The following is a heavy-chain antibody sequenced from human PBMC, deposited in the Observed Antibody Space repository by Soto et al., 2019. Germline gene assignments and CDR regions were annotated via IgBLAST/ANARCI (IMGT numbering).Heavy chain of an antibody. CDR1: GGSISSYY. Sequence: QVPLQESGPGLVKPSETLSLSCTVSGGSISSYYWSWIRQTPGKGLEWIGYVHDSWGPNYNPSLKSRVAISLDTSKSQFSLKLTSVTATDTAVYYCARQGFGARHGLVDVWGQGTTVTVSS. V-gene: IGHV4-59*08. CDR3: ARQGFGARHGLVDV. D-gene: IGHD3-10*01. CDR2: VHDSWGP. J-gene: IGHJ6*02.